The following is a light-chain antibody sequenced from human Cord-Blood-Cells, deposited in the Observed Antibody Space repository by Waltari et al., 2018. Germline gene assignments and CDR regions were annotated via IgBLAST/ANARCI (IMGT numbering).Light chain of an antibody. CDR2: EGS. CDR1: SSDVGSYNI. J-gene: IGLJ3*02. CDR3: CSYAGSSTWV. V-gene: IGLV2-23*01. Sequence: QSALTQPASVSGSPGQSITISSTGTSSDVGSYNIVSWYQQHPGKAPKLMIYEGSKRPSGVSNRFSGSKSGNTASLTISGLQAEDEADYYCCSYAGSSTWVFGGGTKLTVL.